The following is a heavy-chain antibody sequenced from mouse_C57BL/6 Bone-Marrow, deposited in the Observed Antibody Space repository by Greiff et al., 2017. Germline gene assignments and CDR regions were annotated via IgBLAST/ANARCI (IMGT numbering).Heavy chain of an antibody. V-gene: IGHV1-7*01. CDR2: INPSSGYT. J-gene: IGHJ2*01. Sequence: QVHVKQSGAELAKPGASVKLSCKASGYTFTSYWMHWVKQRPGQGLEWIGYINPSSGYTKYNQKFKDKATLTADKSSSTAYMQLSSLTYEDSAVYYCARWNYGSSGWDYWGQGTTLTVSS. CDR3: ARWNYGSSGWDY. CDR1: GYTFTSYW. D-gene: IGHD1-1*01.